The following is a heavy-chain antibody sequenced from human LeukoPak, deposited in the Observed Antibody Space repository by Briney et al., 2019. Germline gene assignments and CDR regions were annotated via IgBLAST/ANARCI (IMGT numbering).Heavy chain of an antibody. J-gene: IGHJ4*02. CDR1: GFTFSSYS. D-gene: IGHD3-22*01. CDR3: ARDRYSDSSGYYSY. CDR2: ISSSSSNI. Sequence: PGGSLRLSCAASGFTFSSYSMNWVRQAPGKGLEWVSSISSSSSNIYYADSVKGRFTISRDNAKNSLYLQMNSLRAEDTAVYYCARDRYSDSSGYYSYWGQGTLVTVSS. V-gene: IGHV3-21*01.